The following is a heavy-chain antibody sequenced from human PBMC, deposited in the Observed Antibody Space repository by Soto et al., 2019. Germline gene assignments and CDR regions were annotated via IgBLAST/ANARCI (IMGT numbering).Heavy chain of an antibody. CDR1: GGSFSGYY. D-gene: IGHD3-10*01. J-gene: IGHJ4*02. CDR2: INHSGST. CDR3: ARGRGDLDY. V-gene: IGHV4-34*01. Sequence: QVQLQQWGAGLLKPSETLSLTCAVYGGSFSGYYWTWIRQPPGKGLEWLGEINHSGSTNYNPSLKSRVIISVDTSKNQVSLKLNSVTATDTAVYYCARGRGDLDYWGQGTLVTVSS.